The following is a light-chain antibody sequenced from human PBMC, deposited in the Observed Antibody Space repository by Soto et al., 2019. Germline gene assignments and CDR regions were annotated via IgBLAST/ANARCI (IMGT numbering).Light chain of an antibody. CDR2: AAS. V-gene: IGKV1-27*01. Sequence: DIQMTQYPSSLSASVGDRVTITCRASQGISNYLAWYQQKPGKVPKLLIYAASTLQSGVPSRFSGSGSGKDFTLTISSLQPEDVATHYCQKYNSAPRTFGQGTKVQIQ. J-gene: IGKJ1*01. CDR1: QGISNY. CDR3: QKYNSAPRT.